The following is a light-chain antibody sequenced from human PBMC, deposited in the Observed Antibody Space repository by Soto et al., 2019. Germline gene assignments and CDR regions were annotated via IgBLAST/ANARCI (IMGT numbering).Light chain of an antibody. CDR3: AAWDDSLNGVI. CDR2: SDN. Sequence: QSVLTQPPSASGTPGQRGTISCSGTNSNVGNNAVSWYQHVPGTAPKLLIYSDNQRPSGVPDRFSGSKSGTSASLAISGLQSGDEADYYCAAWDDSLNGVIFGGGTKLTVL. V-gene: IGLV1-44*01. J-gene: IGLJ2*01. CDR1: NSNVGNNA.